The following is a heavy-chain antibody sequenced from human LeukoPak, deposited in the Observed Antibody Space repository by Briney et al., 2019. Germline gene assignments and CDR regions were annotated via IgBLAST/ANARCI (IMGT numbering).Heavy chain of an antibody. CDR2: ISSSGTYT. Sequence: PGGSLRLSCAASGFTFNSYDMNWVRQAPGKGLEWVSSISSSGTYTFYADSVKGRFSISRDSAKDSLYLQMSSLRAEDTAIYYCARWAQYQLLYSFNYGMDVWGQGTAVTVSS. CDR1: GFTFNSYD. D-gene: IGHD2-2*02. J-gene: IGHJ6*02. CDR3: ARWAQYQLLYSFNYGMDV. V-gene: IGHV3-21*01.